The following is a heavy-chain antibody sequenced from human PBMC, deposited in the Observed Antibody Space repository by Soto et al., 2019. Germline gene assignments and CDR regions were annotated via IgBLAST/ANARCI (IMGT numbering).Heavy chain of an antibody. Sequence: QITLKESGPTLVKPTQTLTLTCTFSGFSLSTSGVGVGWIRQPPGKALEWLALIYWDDAKRYSPSLKSRLTITKDTSKNQVILTITNMDPLDTATYYCSHDITMKYGMDAWGQGTTVTVSS. CDR2: IYWDDAK. CDR3: SHDITMKYGMDA. D-gene: IGHD3-22*01. J-gene: IGHJ6*02. CDR1: GFSLSTSGVG. V-gene: IGHV2-5*02.